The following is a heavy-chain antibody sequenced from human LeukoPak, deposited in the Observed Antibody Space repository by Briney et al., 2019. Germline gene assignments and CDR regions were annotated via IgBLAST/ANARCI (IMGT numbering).Heavy chain of an antibody. CDR2: IYYSGST. J-gene: IGHJ6*03. V-gene: IGHV4-39*07. CDR3: ARADSGYPFRFSYYMDV. D-gene: IGHD5-12*01. CDR1: GGSISSSSYY. Sequence: SETLSLTCTVSGGSISSSSYYWGLIRQPPGKGLEWIGSIYYSGSTYYNPSLKSRVTISVDTSKNQFSLKLSSVTAADTAVYYCARADSGYPFRFSYYMDVWGKGTTVTVSS.